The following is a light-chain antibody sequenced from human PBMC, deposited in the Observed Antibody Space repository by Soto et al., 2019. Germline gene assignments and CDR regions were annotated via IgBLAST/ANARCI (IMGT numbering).Light chain of an antibody. CDR1: QSLLYSNGYNY. J-gene: IGKJ1*01. V-gene: IGKV2-28*01. Sequence: DIVMTQSPLSLPVTPGEPASISCRSSQSLLYSNGYNYLDWYLQKPGQSPQVLISLASNRDSGVPDRFSGSGSGTDFTLKISRVEAEDVGVYHCMQALQGPPTFGQGTKVDI. CDR3: MQALQGPPT. CDR2: LAS.